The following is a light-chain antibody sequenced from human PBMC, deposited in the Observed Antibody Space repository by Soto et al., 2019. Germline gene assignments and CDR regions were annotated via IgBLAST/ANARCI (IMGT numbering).Light chain of an antibody. J-gene: IGLJ3*02. V-gene: IGLV2-8*01. CDR3: SSHAGINNVV. CDR1: SGDVGGYNF. CDR2: EVT. Sequence: QSALTQPRSVSGSPGQSVTISCTGTSGDVGGYNFVSWYQQHPGKAPKLIIYEVTKRPSGVPDRFSGSKSGNTASLTVSGLQAEDEADYYCSSHAGINNVVFGGGTKLTVL.